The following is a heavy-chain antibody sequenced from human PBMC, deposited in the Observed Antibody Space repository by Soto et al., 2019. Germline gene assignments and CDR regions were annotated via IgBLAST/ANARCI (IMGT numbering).Heavy chain of an antibody. J-gene: IGHJ6*02. Sequence: GGSLRLSCAASGFTFSSYSMNWVRQAPGKGLEWVSSISSSSSYIYYADSVKGRFTISRDNAKNSLYLQMNSLRAEDTAVYYCARDTRAIFGVDYYYYYGMDVWGQGTTVTVSS. CDR2: ISSSSSYI. CDR3: ARDTRAIFGVDYYYYYGMDV. CDR1: GFTFSSYS. D-gene: IGHD3-3*01. V-gene: IGHV3-21*01.